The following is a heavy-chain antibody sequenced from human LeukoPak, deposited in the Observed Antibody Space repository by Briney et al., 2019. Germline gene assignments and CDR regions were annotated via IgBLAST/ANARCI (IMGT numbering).Heavy chain of an antibody. D-gene: IGHD2-15*01. CDR2: INPNSGGT. V-gene: IGHV1-2*02. CDR3: ARGVAWWSKGGVDY. CDR1: GYTFTGYY. J-gene: IGHJ4*02. Sequence: GASVKVSCKASGYTFTGYYMHWVRQAPGQGLEWMGWINPNSGGTNYAQKFQGRVTMTRDTSISTAYMELSRLRSDDTAVYYCARGVAWWSKGGVDYWGQGTLVTVSS.